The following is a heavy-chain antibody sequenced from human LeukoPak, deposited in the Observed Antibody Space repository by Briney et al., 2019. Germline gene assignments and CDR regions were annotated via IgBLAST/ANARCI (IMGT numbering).Heavy chain of an antibody. D-gene: IGHD6-6*01. Sequence: GGPLRLSCAASGISVISNYMSWVRQAPGKGLEWVSIIYSGGNANYADSVQGRFIISRDDSKNTLYLQMNSLRVEDTAVYFCARRPSYYYGMDVWGQGTTVTVSS. J-gene: IGHJ6*02. CDR2: IYSGGNA. CDR1: GISVISNY. CDR3: ARRPSYYYGMDV. V-gene: IGHV3-53*01.